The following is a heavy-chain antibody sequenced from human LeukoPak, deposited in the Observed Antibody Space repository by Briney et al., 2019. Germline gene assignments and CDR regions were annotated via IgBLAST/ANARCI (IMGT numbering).Heavy chain of an antibody. D-gene: IGHD5-12*01. CDR3: ARDGNGAAILRLLAYYYGMDV. Sequence: PGGSLRLSCAASGFTFSSYGMHWVRQAPGKGLEWVAVIWYDGSNKYYADSVKGRFTISRDNSKNTLYLQMNSLRAEDTAVYYCARDGNGAAILRLLAYYYGMDVWGQGTTVTVSS. J-gene: IGHJ6*02. CDR2: IWYDGSNK. CDR1: GFTFSSYG. V-gene: IGHV3-33*01.